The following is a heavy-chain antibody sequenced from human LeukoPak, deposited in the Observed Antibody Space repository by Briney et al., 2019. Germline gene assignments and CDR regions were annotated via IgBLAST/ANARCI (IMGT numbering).Heavy chain of an antibody. D-gene: IGHD3-3*01. Sequence: GGSLRLSCAASGFAFSSYGMHWVRQAPGKGLEWVAFIRYDGSNKYYADSVKGRFTISRDNSKNTLYLQMNSLRAEDTAVYYCAKDASYYDFWSGYFDYWGQGTLVTVSS. CDR2: IRYDGSNK. V-gene: IGHV3-30*02. CDR3: AKDASYYDFWSGYFDY. J-gene: IGHJ4*02. CDR1: GFAFSSYG.